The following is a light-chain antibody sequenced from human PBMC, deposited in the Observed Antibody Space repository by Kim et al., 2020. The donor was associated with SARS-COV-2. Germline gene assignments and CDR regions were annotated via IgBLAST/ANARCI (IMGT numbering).Light chain of an antibody. CDR2: AAS. V-gene: IGKV1-39*01. J-gene: IGKJ1*01. Sequence: DIQMTKSPSSLSASVGDRVTITCRASQSISSYLNWYQQRPGKAPKLLIYAASSLQSGVPSRFSGSGSGTDFTLTISSLQREDFATYYCKQSFSTPRTFGQGTKVDIK. CDR1: QSISSY. CDR3: KQSFSTPRT.